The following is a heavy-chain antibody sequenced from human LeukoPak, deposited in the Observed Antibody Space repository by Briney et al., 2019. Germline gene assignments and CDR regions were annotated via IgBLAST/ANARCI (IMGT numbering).Heavy chain of an antibody. Sequence: ASVKVSCKASGYTFTSYDITWVRQAPGQGVEWMGWITPYNGNTNYAQKLQGRVTMTTDTSTSTAYMELRSLRSDDTAVYYCARDSDYSGYDWFVYWGQGTLVTVSS. D-gene: IGHD5-12*01. CDR2: ITPYNGNT. J-gene: IGHJ4*02. CDR1: GYTFTSYD. V-gene: IGHV1-18*01. CDR3: ARDSDYSGYDWFVY.